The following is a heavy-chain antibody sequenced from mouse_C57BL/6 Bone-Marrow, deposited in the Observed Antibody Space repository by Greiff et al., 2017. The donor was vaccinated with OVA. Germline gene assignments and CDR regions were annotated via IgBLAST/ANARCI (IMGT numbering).Heavy chain of an antibody. V-gene: IGHV5-4*03. D-gene: IGHD1-1*01. J-gene: IGHJ1*03. CDR1: GFTFSSYA. CDR2: ISDGGSYT. CDR3: ARGFTTVPYWYFDV. Sequence: EVMLVESGGGLVKPGGSLKLSCAASGFTFSSYAMSWVRQTPEKRLEWVATISDGGSYTYYPDNVKGRFTISRDNAKNNLYLQMSHLKSEDTAMYYCARGFTTVPYWYFDVWGTGTTVTVSS.